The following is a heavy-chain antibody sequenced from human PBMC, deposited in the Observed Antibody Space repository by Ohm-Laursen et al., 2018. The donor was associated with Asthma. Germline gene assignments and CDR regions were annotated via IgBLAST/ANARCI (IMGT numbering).Heavy chain of an antibody. D-gene: IGHD6-19*01. CDR2: IGPTGRAT. CDR3: AKVIDLSAWRLYFDS. V-gene: IGHV3-23*01. Sequence: SLRLSCTASGFTFSSHAMSWVRQAPGKGLEWVAGIGPTGRATYYVDSVKGRFTISRDDSKNTPFLQLNSLRAEDTAVYYCAKVIDLSAWRLYFDSWGQGTLVTVSS. CDR1: GFTFSSHA. J-gene: IGHJ4*02.